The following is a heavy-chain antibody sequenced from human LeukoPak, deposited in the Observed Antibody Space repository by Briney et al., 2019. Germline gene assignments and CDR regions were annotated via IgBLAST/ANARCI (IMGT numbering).Heavy chain of an antibody. D-gene: IGHD3-16*01. V-gene: IGHV3-7*01. J-gene: IGHJ4*02. Sequence: PGGSLRLSCAASGFTFSSYWMTWVRQAPGKGLEWVANIKHNGDELNYVNSVEDRFTISRDNAKNSLYLHMTSLRAEDTAVYYGARELRAFDSWGQGTLVTVSS. CDR2: IKHNGDEL. CDR1: GFTFSSYW. CDR3: ARELRAFDS.